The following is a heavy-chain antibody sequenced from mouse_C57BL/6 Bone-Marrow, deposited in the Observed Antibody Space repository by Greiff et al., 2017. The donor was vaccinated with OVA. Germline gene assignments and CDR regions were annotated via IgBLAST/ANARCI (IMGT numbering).Heavy chain of an antibody. CDR1: GFNIKNTY. Sequence: EVQLQQSVAELVRPGASVKLSCTASGFNIKNTYMNWVKQRPEQGLEWIGRIDPANGNTKYAPKFQGKATITADTSSNTAYLQLSSLTSEDTAIYYCARGSGYWFAYWGQGTLVTVSA. D-gene: IGHD3-2*02. CDR2: IDPANGNT. CDR3: ARGSGYWFAY. J-gene: IGHJ3*01. V-gene: IGHV14-3*01.